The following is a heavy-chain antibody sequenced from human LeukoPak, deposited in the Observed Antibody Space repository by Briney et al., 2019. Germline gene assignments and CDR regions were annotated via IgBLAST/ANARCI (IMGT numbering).Heavy chain of an antibody. CDR2: ISWNSGSI. D-gene: IGHD5-18*01. Sequence: PGGSLRLSCAASGFTFDDYAMHWVRQAPGKGLEWVSGISWNSGSIGYADSVKGRFTISRDNAKNSLFLQMSSLRAEDTALYYCAKGYGYSYGSDHFDHWGQGTLVTVSS. CDR1: GFTFDDYA. V-gene: IGHV3-9*01. CDR3: AKGYGYSYGSDHFDH. J-gene: IGHJ4*02.